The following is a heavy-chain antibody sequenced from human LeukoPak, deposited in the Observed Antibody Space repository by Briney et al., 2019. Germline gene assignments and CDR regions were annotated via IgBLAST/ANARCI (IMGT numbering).Heavy chain of an antibody. Sequence: GGSLRLSCAASGFTFSSYGMHRVRQAPGKGLEWVAVISYDGSNKYYADSVRGRFTISRDNSKNTLYLQMNSLRAEDTAVYYCAKFDSHPTPYDAFDIWGQGTMVTVSS. CDR2: ISYDGSNK. CDR1: GFTFSSYG. D-gene: IGHD2-21*01. V-gene: IGHV3-30*18. J-gene: IGHJ3*02. CDR3: AKFDSHPTPYDAFDI.